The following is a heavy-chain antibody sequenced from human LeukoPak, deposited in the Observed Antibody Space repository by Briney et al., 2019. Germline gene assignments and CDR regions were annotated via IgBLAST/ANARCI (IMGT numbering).Heavy chain of an antibody. Sequence: ASVKVSCKASGYTFTSYGISWVRQAPGQGLEWMGWISAYNGNTNYAQKLQGRVTMTTDTSTSAAYMGLRSLRSDDTAVYYCARNYCSGGSCYSVFGWFDPWGQGTLVTVSS. CDR3: ARNYCSGGSCYSVFGWFDP. J-gene: IGHJ5*02. D-gene: IGHD2-15*01. V-gene: IGHV1-18*01. CDR2: ISAYNGNT. CDR1: GYTFTSYG.